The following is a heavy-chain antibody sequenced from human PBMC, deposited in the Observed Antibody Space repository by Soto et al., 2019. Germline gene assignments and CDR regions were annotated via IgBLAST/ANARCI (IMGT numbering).Heavy chain of an antibody. CDR1: GGSVSSTNHY. J-gene: IGHJ4*02. CDR2: IYYSGMT. V-gene: IGHV4-39*01. Sequence: PSETLSLTCTVYGGSVSSTNHYWGWIRQPPXKGLEWIGDIYYSGMTRYNPSLKSRVTISVDTSKDQFSLKLRSVTAADTAVYYCARHGYYYDSTGYYYFVWGQGTQVTVSS. D-gene: IGHD3-22*01. CDR3: ARHGYYYDSTGYYYFV.